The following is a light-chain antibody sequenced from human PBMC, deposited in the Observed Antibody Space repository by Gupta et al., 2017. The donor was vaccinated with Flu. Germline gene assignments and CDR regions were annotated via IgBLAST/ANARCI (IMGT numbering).Light chain of an antibody. J-gene: IGLJ2*01. CDR1: SGNIGRKA. CDR2: EDN. CDR3: RSYGMNEYKV. V-gene: IGLV6-57*03. Sequence: VTISCARSSGNIGRKAVKWYQQLPGRAPTTVIYEDNQRPSGVPDRFSGSIDSTSNPPVLTSLGLEDEAEDDYYGRSYGMNEYKVFGGGTKLTVL.